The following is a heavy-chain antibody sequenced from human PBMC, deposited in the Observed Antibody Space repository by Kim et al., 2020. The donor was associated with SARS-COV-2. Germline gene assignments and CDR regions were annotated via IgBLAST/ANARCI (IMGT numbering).Heavy chain of an antibody. CDR2: INPSGGST. CDR1: GYTFTSYY. V-gene: IGHV1-46*01. J-gene: IGHJ6*02. CDR3: ARDQVEQLVFDPAYYYYGVDV. Sequence: ASVKVSCKASGYTFTSYYMHWVRQAPGQGLEWMGIINPSGGSTSYAQKFQGRVTMTRDTSTSTVYMELSSLRSEDTAVYYCARDQVEQLVFDPAYYYYGVDVWGQGTTGTVCS. D-gene: IGHD6-6*01.